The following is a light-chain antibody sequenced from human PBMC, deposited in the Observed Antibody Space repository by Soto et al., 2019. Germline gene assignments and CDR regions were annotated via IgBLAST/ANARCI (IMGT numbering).Light chain of an antibody. V-gene: IGKV1-39*01. CDR2: AAS. J-gene: IGKJ2*01. CDR3: QQSDTSPYT. Sequence: DIQMTQSPSSLPASVGDRVTLTCRASQSISTYLNWYQQKPGKAPKLLIYAASSLQSGVPSRLSGSGSGTDFTLTISSLQPEDFANYYCQQSDTSPYTFGQGTKLEIK. CDR1: QSISTY.